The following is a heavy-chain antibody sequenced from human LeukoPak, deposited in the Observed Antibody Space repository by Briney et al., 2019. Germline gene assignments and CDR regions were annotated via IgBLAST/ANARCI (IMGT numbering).Heavy chain of an antibody. J-gene: IGHJ4*02. CDR3: ARDAYYDILTGPTDY. Sequence: GGSLRLSCAASGFTFSSYSMNWVRRAPGKGLEWVSYISSSSSTIYYADSVKGRFTISRDNAKNSLYLQMNSLRDEDTAVYYCARDAYYDILTGPTDYWGQGTLVTVSS. CDR2: ISSSSSTI. V-gene: IGHV3-48*02. CDR1: GFTFSSYS. D-gene: IGHD3-9*01.